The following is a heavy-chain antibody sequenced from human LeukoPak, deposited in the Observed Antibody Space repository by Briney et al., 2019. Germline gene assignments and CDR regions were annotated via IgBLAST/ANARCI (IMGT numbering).Heavy chain of an antibody. Sequence: ASVKVSCKASGYTFTSYDINWVRQATGQGLEWMGWMNPNSGNTGYAQKFQGRVTMTRDMSTSTVYMELSSVRSEDTAVYYCARGVLTGYYEYWGQGTLVTVSS. J-gene: IGHJ4*02. CDR1: GYTFTSYD. CDR3: ARGVLTGYYEY. V-gene: IGHV1-8*02. D-gene: IGHD3-9*01. CDR2: MNPNSGNT.